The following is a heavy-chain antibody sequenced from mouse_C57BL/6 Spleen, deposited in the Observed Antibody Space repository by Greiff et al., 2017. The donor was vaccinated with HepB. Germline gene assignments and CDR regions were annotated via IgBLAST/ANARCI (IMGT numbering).Heavy chain of an antibody. CDR3: ARIITTVVAPYYYAMDY. J-gene: IGHJ4*01. V-gene: IGHV1-64*01. CDR1: GYTFTSYW. D-gene: IGHD1-1*01. Sequence: VQLQQSGAELVKPGASVKLSCKASGYTFTSYWMHWVKQRPGQGLEWIGMIHPNSGSTNYNEKFKSKASLTVDKSSSTAYMQLSSLTSEDSAVYYCARIITTVVAPYYYAMDYWGQGTSVTVSS. CDR2: IHPNSGST.